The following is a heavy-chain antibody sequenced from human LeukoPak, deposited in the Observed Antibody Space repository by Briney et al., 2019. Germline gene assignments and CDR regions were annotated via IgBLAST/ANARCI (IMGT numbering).Heavy chain of an antibody. CDR3: ASPNPRIAARPYYYYYMDV. D-gene: IGHD6-6*01. CDR1: GFTFSSYS. J-gene: IGHJ6*03. CDR2: ISSSSSTI. Sequence: PGGSLRLSCAASGFTFSSYSMNWVRQAPGKGLEWVSYISSSSSTIYYADSVKGRFTISRDNAKNSLYLQMNSLRAEDTAVYYCASPNPRIAARPYYYYYMDVWGKGTTVTVSS. V-gene: IGHV3-48*01.